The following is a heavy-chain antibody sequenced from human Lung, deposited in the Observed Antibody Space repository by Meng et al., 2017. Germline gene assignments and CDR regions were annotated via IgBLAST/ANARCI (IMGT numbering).Heavy chain of an antibody. CDR2: INVYNGDT. V-gene: IGHV1-18*01. Sequence: QVQLVQSGGELKNPGASVMPSCKSSGYTFTRYGISWVRQAPGQGLEWMGWINVYNGDTNYTQRLKGRVNMTTDTSASTTYMELRGLRAEDTAVNYCARSGMGIASGDYWGQGTLVTVSS. CDR1: GYTFTRYG. CDR3: ARSGMGIASGDY. D-gene: IGHD1-26*01. J-gene: IGHJ4*02.